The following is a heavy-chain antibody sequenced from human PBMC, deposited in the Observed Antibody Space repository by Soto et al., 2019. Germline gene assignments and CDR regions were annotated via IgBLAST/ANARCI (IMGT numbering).Heavy chain of an antibody. CDR2: IIPIFGTA. D-gene: IGHD6-13*01. Sequence: SVKVSCKASGGTFSSYAISWVRQAPGQGLEWMGGIIPIFGTANYAQKFQGRVTITADESTSTAYMELSSLRSEDTAVDYCARQLVQGDPYTWSDPWGQGALVTVSS. J-gene: IGHJ5*02. CDR3: ARQLVQGDPYTWSDP. V-gene: IGHV1-69*13. CDR1: GGTFSSYA.